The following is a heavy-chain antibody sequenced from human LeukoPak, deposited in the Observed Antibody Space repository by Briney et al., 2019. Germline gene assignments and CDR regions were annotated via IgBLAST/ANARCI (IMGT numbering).Heavy chain of an antibody. CDR2: ISAYNGNT. V-gene: IGHV1-18*01. CDR1: GYTFTTYG. CDR3: ARGIQLSDY. Sequence: ASVKVSCKASGYTFTTYGFSWVRQAPGQGLEWMGWISAYNGNTNYAQKLQGRVTMTRNTSISTAYMELSSLRSEDTAVYYCARGIQLSDYWGQGTLVTVSS. D-gene: IGHD5-18*01. J-gene: IGHJ4*02.